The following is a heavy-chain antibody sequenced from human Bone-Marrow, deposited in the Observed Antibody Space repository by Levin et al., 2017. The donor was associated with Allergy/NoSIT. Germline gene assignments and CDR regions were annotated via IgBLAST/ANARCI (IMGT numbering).Heavy chain of an antibody. Sequence: GGSLRLSCAASGFTFSSYAMSWVRQAPGKGLEWVSAISGSGGSTYYADSVKGRFTISRDNSKNTLYLQMNSLRAEDTAVYYCAKDYSSGWQPLDAFDIWGQGTMVTVSS. D-gene: IGHD6-19*01. J-gene: IGHJ3*02. V-gene: IGHV3-23*01. CDR3: AKDYSSGWQPLDAFDI. CDR2: ISGSGGST. CDR1: GFTFSSYA.